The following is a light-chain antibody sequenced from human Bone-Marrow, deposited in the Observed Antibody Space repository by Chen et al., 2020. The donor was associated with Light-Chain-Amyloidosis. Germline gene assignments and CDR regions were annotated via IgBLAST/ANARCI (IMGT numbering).Light chain of an antibody. J-gene: IGLJ2*01. Sequence: SYELTQPPSVSVSPGQTDRITCSGDDLPTKYAYWYQQKPGQAPVLVIHRDTERPSGISERFSGSSSGTTATFTISGVRAEYEADYHCQSADSSGTYEVIFGGGTKLTVL. V-gene: IGLV3-25*03. CDR2: RDT. CDR3: QSADSSGTYEVI. CDR1: DLPTKY.